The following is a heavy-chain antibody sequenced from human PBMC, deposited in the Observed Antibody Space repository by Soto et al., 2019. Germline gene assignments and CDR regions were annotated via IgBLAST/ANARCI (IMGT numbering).Heavy chain of an antibody. CDR1: GGSFSGYY. J-gene: IGHJ3*02. Sequence: SETLSLTCAVYGGSFSGYYWSWIRQPPGKGLEWIGEINHSGSTNYNPSLKSRVTISVDTSKNQVSLKLSSVTAADTAVYYCARLGIYYGSGSYLGAFDIWGQGTMVTVSS. CDR2: INHSGST. CDR3: ARLGIYYGSGSYLGAFDI. V-gene: IGHV4-34*01. D-gene: IGHD3-10*01.